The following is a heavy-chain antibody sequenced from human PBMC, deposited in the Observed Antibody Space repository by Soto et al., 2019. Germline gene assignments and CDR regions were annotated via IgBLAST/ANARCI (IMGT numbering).Heavy chain of an antibody. Sequence: GGSLRLSCATSGFILSDCAMNWVRQAPGKGLEWVSYISSSSSVIDYADSVKGRFTVSRDNARNSLYLQMNSLRAEDTAVYYCACCDYGDNERSYYYYYGMDVWGQGTTVTVSS. CDR1: GFILSDCA. V-gene: IGHV3-48*04. D-gene: IGHD4-17*01. CDR2: ISSSSSVI. CDR3: ACCDYGDNERSYYYYYGMDV. J-gene: IGHJ6*02.